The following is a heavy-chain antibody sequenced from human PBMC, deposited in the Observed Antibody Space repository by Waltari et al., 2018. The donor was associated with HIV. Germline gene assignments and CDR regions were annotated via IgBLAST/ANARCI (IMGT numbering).Heavy chain of an antibody. J-gene: IGHJ4*02. CDR1: GFTFSSYG. Sequence: QVQLVASGGGVVQPGGSLRLSCAASGFTFSSYGMPWVRQAPGKGLEWVAFIRYDGSNKYYADSVKGRFTISRDNSKNTLYLQMNSLRAEDTAVYYCAKDKAPFSGSYFMDYWGQGTLVTVSS. CDR3: AKDKAPFSGSYFMDY. V-gene: IGHV3-30*02. D-gene: IGHD1-26*01. CDR2: IRYDGSNK.